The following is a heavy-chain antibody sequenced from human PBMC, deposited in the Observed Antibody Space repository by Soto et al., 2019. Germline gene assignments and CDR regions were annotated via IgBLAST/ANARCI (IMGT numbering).Heavy chain of an antibody. Sequence: PSETLSLTCSVSGGSVSNKTYYWSWIRQPPGKRLEWIGYVYYSGTTNYNPSLKSRVTISVDLSKNQFSLRLSSVTTEDAAVYYCARDPKTTGGQHWAFNYFDSWGQGTLVTVSS. D-gene: IGHD2-8*02. J-gene: IGHJ4*02. CDR1: GGSVSNKTYY. V-gene: IGHV4-61*01. CDR3: ARDPKTTGGQHWAFNYFDS. CDR2: VYYSGTT.